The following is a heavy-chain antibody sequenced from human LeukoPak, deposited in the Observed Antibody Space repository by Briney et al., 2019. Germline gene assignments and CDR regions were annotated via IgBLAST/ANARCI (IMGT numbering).Heavy chain of an antibody. CDR2: IKEDGSEK. CDR1: GFIFSSYW. D-gene: IGHD2-2*01. CDR3: ARRALRYCSSTSCPAQYYGVDV. Sequence: GGSLRLSCAASGFIFSSYWMGWVRQAPGKGLEWVAHIKEDGSEKYYVDSVKGRFTISTDNAKNSLYLQTNSLRAEDTDVYYCARRALRYCSSTSCPAQYYGVDVWGKGTTVTVSS. V-gene: IGHV3-7*03. J-gene: IGHJ6*04.